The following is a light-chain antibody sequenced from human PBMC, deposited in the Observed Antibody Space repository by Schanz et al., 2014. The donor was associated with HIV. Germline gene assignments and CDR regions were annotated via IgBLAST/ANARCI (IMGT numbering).Light chain of an antibody. V-gene: IGLV1-40*01. Sequence: QSVLTQPPSVSAAPGQKVTISCSGSSSNIGNNHVSWYQQFPGTAPKLLIFDNTHRPSGVPARFSGSKSGSSASLVITGLQAEDEADYYCQSYDSSLSGYVFGTGTKLTVL. CDR1: SSNIGNNH. J-gene: IGLJ1*01. CDR3: QSYDSSLSGYV. CDR2: DNT.